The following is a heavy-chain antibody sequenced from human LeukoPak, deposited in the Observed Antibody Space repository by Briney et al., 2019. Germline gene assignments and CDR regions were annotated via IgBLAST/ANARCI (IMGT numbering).Heavy chain of an antibody. V-gene: IGHV4-34*01. D-gene: IGHD6-19*01. CDR3: ARGRGVAGTETYYYYYYYMDV. J-gene: IGHJ6*03. Sequence: SVTLSLTCALYGGSLSGYYWSWIRQPPGKGREWIGEINHSGSTNYNPPLKSRVTISVDTSKNQFSLKLSSVTAADTAVYYCARGRGVAGTETYYYYYYYMDVWGKGTTVTVSS. CDR2: INHSGST. CDR1: GGSLSGYY.